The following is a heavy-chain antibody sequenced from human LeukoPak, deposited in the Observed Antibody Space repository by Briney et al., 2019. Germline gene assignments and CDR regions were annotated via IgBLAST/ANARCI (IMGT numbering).Heavy chain of an antibody. V-gene: IGHV4-59*01. Sequence: PSETLSLTCTVSGGSISTYFWNWIRQPPGKGLEWIGYVYYNGNTNYNPSLKSPLTISVDTSKNQFSLKLTSVTAADTAVYYCVRDRAAAGGWLDPWGQGALVTVSS. CDR3: VRDRAAAGGWLDP. CDR2: VYYNGNT. CDR1: GGSISTYF. J-gene: IGHJ5*02. D-gene: IGHD6-13*01.